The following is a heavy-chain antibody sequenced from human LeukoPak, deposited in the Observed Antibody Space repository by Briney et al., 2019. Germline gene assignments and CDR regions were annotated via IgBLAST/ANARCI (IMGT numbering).Heavy chain of an antibody. J-gene: IGHJ4*02. Sequence: ASVKVSCKASGYTFTGYYMHWVRQAPGQGLEWMGWINPNSGGTNYAQKFQGRVTMTRDTSISTAYMKLSRLRSDDTAVYYCARVSRRSYSSAFDYWGQGTLVTVSS. V-gene: IGHV1-2*02. D-gene: IGHD6-25*01. CDR2: INPNSGGT. CDR3: ARVSRRSYSSAFDY. CDR1: GYTFTGYY.